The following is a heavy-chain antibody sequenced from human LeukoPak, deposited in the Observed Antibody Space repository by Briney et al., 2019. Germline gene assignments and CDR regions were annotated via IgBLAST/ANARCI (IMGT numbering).Heavy chain of an antibody. V-gene: IGHV1-18*01. Sequence: GASVKVSCKASGYTFTSYGISWVRQAPGQGLEWMGWISAYNGNTNYAQKLQGRVTMTTDTSTSTAYMELRSLRSDDTAVYYCARYDSSGYCYRDWFDPWGQGTLVTVSS. D-gene: IGHD3-22*01. CDR3: ARYDSSGYCYRDWFDP. CDR2: ISAYNGNT. J-gene: IGHJ5*02. CDR1: GYTFTSYG.